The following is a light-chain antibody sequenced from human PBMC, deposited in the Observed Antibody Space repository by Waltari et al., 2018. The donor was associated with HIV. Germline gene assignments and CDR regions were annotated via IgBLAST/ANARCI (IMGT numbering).Light chain of an antibody. CDR3: CSYAGISTFVV. V-gene: IGLV2-11*01. Sequence: QSALTQPRSVSGSPGQSVTIPCTGTRRDVGGYNYVSWYKQHPGKAPKLMIYDVNKRPSWVPDRFSGSKSGNTASLTISGLQSEDEADYYCCSYAGISTFVVFGGCTKLTVL. CDR2: DVN. CDR1: RRDVGGYNY. J-gene: IGLJ2*01.